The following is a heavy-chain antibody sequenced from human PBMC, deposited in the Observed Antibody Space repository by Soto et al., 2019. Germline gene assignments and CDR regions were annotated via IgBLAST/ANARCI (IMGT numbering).Heavy chain of an antibody. CDR3: ARVGNMVRGVISPHYGMDV. CDR1: GFIFSDYY. Sequence: QVQLVESGGGSVKPGGSLRLSCAASGFIFSDYYMTWIRQAPGKGLEWVSYMSTSSTFTKYSDSVKGRFTMSRDNAENSLHLQMNSLRADDTAVYYCARVGNMVRGVISPHYGMDVWGQGTTVTVSS. CDR2: MSTSSTFT. D-gene: IGHD3-10*01. V-gene: IGHV3-11*05. J-gene: IGHJ6*02.